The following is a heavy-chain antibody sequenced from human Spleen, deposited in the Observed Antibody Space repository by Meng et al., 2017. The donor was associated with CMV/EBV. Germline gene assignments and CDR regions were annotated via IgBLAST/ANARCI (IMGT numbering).Heavy chain of an antibody. J-gene: IGHJ6*02. D-gene: IGHD2-2*01. CDR3: ARLSAPLVVPPVIPYGNSYYGMDV. CDR2: IYPGDSES. Sequence: GESLKISCNSSGYSFSNFWIGWVRQMPGKGLEWMGLIYPGDSESRYSPSFQGQVTMSADKSINTAYLQWSSLKASDTAIYYCARLSAPLVVPPVIPYGNSYYGMDVWGQGTTVTVSS. CDR1: GYSFSNFW. V-gene: IGHV5-51*01.